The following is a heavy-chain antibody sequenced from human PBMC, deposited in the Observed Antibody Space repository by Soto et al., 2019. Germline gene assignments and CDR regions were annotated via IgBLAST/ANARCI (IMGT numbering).Heavy chain of an antibody. CDR1: GYTLTSYD. J-gene: IGHJ6*03. CDR2: MNPNNGNT. CDR3: ARDRGENGYYYYMDV. Sequence: ASVKVSCKASGYTLTSYDINWMRQPTGQGLEWMGWMNPNNGNTGYAQKIKGRVTMTRNTSISTDNMEQTSLRSEDTAVYYCARDRGENGYYYYMDVWGKGTTVTVSS. D-gene: IGHD2-8*01. V-gene: IGHV1-8*01.